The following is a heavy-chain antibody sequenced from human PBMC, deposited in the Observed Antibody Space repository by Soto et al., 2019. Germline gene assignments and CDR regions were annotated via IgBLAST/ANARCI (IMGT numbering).Heavy chain of an antibody. D-gene: IGHD3-22*01. V-gene: IGHV3-30-3*01. J-gene: IGHJ6*02. CDR2: ISYDGSNK. Sequence: GGSLRLSCAASGFTFSSYAMHWVRQAPGKGLEWVAVISYDGSNKYYADSVKGRFTISRDNSKNTLYLQMNSLRAEDTAVYYCARDHRTYYYDSSGYAPSDVWGQGTTVTVSS. CDR1: GFTFSSYA. CDR3: ARDHRTYYYDSSGYAPSDV.